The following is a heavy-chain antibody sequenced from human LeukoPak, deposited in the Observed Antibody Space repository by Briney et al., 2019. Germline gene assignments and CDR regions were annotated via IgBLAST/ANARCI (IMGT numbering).Heavy chain of an antibody. CDR1: GGSISIYY. CDR3: AGSLDTATIDY. D-gene: IGHD5-18*01. Sequence: SETLSLTCTVSGGSISIYYWSWIRQPPGKGLEWIGYIYYSGSTNYNPSLKSRVTISVDTSKNQFSLKLSSVTAADTAVYYCAGSLDTATIDYWGQGTLVTVSS. V-gene: IGHV4-59*08. CDR2: IYYSGST. J-gene: IGHJ4*02.